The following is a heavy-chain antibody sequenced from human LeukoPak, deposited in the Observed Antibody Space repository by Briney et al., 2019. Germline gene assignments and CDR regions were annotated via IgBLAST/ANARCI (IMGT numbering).Heavy chain of an antibody. CDR2: ITDSGGST. V-gene: IGHV3-23*01. Sequence: GGSLRLSCAASGFTFNNYAMSWVRQAPGKGLEWVSSITDSGGSTYYADPVKGRFTISRDTSKNTLYLQMNSQRAEDTAVYYCAKYYSGSPWYFDYWGQGTLVTVSS. J-gene: IGHJ4*02. CDR3: AKYYSGSPWYFDY. CDR1: GFTFNNYA. D-gene: IGHD1-26*01.